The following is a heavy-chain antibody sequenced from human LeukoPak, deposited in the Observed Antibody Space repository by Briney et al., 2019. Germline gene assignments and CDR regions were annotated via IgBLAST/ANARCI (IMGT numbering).Heavy chain of an antibody. V-gene: IGHV3-74*01. CDR3: STTHNGDPDHFDY. D-gene: IGHD2-8*01. Sequence: GRSLRLSCAVSGFTFTNHWMHWVRQVPGEGLQWVSRIDTDGRSTNYADSVKGRFTISRDNAKNTLYLQMNSLRVEDTAIYYCSTTHNGDPDHFDYWGQGTLVTVSP. CDR1: GFTFTNHW. CDR2: IDTDGRST. J-gene: IGHJ4*02.